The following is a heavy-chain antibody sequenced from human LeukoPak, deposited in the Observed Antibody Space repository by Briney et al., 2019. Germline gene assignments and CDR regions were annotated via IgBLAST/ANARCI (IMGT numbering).Heavy chain of an antibody. CDR2: IHPDGSQI. D-gene: IGHD1/OR15-1a*01. CDR1: GFTFSNSW. V-gene: IGHV3-7*03. Sequence: QSGGSLRLSCRASGFTFSNSWMSWVRQAPGKGLECVGNIHPDGSQIFYGASVTGRFTISRDNSDNSLFLQMNSLRAEDTAVYYCANGNSFDSWGQGTLVTVSS. J-gene: IGHJ4*02. CDR3: ANGNSFDS.